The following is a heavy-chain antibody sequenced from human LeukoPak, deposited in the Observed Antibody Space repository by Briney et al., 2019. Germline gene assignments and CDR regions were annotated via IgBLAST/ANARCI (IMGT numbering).Heavy chain of an antibody. J-gene: IGHJ4*02. CDR2: ISSSGTTI. CDR3: ASLPLTYVDC. D-gene: IGHD3-10*01. V-gene: IGHV3-48*03. CDR1: GFTFSSYE. Sequence: PGGSLRLSCTASGFTFSSYEMNWVRQAPGKGLEWISYISSSGTTIKYADSVKGRFTISRDNAKNSLYLQMNSLRAEDTAVYYCASLPLTYVDCWGQGTLVVVSS.